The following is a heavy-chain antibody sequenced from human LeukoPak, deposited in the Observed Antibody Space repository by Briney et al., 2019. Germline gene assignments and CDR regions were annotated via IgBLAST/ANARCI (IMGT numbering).Heavy chain of an antibody. CDR1: GGSISSYY. CDR2: IYYSGST. Sequence: SETLSLTCTVSGGSISSYYWSWIRQPPGKGLEWIGYIYYSGSTNYNPSLKSRVIISVDTSKNQFSLKLSSVTAADTAVYYCARLTYYYDSSGYYYVGSAFDIWGQGTMVTVSS. CDR3: ARLTYYYDSSGYYYVGSAFDI. V-gene: IGHV4-59*08. D-gene: IGHD3-22*01. J-gene: IGHJ3*02.